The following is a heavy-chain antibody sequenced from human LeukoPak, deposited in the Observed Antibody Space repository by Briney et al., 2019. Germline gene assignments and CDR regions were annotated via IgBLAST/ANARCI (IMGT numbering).Heavy chain of an antibody. CDR1: GYTFTSYG. CDR2: ISAYTGST. V-gene: IGHV1-18*01. Sequence: VASVKVSCKASGYTFTSYGLSWVRQGPGQGLEWMGWISAYTGSTRYAQKFQGRVTMTTDTSTSTAYMELRSLRSDDTAVYYCAGAPNIDTPSAAPAYWGQGTLVTVSS. D-gene: IGHD2-2*02. J-gene: IGHJ4*02. CDR3: AGAPNIDTPSAAPAY.